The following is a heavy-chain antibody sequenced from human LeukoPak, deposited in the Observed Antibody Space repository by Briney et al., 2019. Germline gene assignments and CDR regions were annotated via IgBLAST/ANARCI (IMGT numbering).Heavy chain of an antibody. Sequence: ASVKVSCKASGYTLTELSMHWVRQAPGKGLEWMGGFDPEDGETIYAQKFQGRVTMTEDTSTDTAYMELSSLRSEDTAVYYCATDTLYDSSGYFAFDIWGQGTMVTVSS. CDR2: FDPEDGET. V-gene: IGHV1-24*01. CDR3: ATDTLYDSSGYFAFDI. J-gene: IGHJ3*02. CDR1: GYTLTELS. D-gene: IGHD3-22*01.